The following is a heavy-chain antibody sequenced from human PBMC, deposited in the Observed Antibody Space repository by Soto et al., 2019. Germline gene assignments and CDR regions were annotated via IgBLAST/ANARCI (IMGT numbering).Heavy chain of an antibody. CDR1: GGTFRRYA. J-gene: IGHJ6*02. CDR2: IIPIFGTA. D-gene: IGHD6-6*01. CDR3: ARGVGECSREPYGMDV. Sequence: ASVQVSCQSSGGTFRRYAISWVRQAPVQGLEWMGGIIPIFGTANYAQKFQGRVTITADESTSTAYMELSSLRSEDTAVYYCARGVGECSREPYGMDVWGQGTTVTVSS. V-gene: IGHV1-69*13.